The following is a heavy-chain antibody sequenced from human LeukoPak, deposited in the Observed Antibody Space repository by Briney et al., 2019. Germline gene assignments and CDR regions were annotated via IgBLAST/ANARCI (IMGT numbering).Heavy chain of an antibody. J-gene: IGHJ4*02. CDR3: AREKWGSSTSGASINY. CDR2: INPSGGST. CDR1: GYHFTGYH. Sequence: GASVKVSCKASGYHFTGYHVHWVRQAPGQGLEWMGIINPSGGSTSYAQKFQGRVTMTRDMSTSTVYMELSSLRSEDTAVYYCAREKWGSSTSGASINYWGQGTLVTVCS. D-gene: IGHD2-2*01. V-gene: IGHV1-46*01.